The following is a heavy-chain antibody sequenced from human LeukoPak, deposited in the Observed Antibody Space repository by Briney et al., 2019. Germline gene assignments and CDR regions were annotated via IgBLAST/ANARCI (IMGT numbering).Heavy chain of an antibody. D-gene: IGHD6-6*01. CDR1: GFTFSDYW. J-gene: IGHJ4*02. CDR2: INQDGSQR. CDR3: ARRGGSSSRRSPIDY. Sequence: GGSLRLSCTAAGFTFSDYWMTWVRQAPGKGPEWVANINQDGSQRYYVDSLRGRFTISRENARNSLFLQMNGPRAEDTAVYYCARRGGSSSRRSPIDYWGQGTLVTVSS. V-gene: IGHV3-7*01.